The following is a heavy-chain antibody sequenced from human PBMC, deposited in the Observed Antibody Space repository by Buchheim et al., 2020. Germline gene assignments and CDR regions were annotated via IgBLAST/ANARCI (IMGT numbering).Heavy chain of an antibody. J-gene: IGHJ4*02. CDR1: GGSFSGYY. CDR2: INHSGST. Sequence: QVQLQQWGAGLLKPSETLSLTCAVYGGSFSGYYWSWIRQPPGKGLEWIGEINHSGSTNYNPSLKSRVTISVDTSKNQFSLKLSSVTAADTAVYYCARPYCSGGSCYSYKWRERYYFDYWGQGTL. D-gene: IGHD2-15*01. V-gene: IGHV4-34*01. CDR3: ARPYCSGGSCYSYKWRERYYFDY.